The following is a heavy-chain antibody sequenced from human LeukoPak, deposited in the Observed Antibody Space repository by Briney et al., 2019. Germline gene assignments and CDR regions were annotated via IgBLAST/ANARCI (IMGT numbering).Heavy chain of an antibody. CDR2: IKQDGSEK. J-gene: IGHJ4*02. Sequence: GGSLRLSCAASGFTFGSYWMSWVRQAAGKGLEWVANIKQDGSEKYYVDSVKGRFTISRDNAKNSLYLQMNSLRAEDTAVYYCVRDRWYGDYWGQGTLVTVSS. CDR3: VRDRWYGDY. V-gene: IGHV3-7*01. CDR1: GFTFGSYW. D-gene: IGHD6-13*01.